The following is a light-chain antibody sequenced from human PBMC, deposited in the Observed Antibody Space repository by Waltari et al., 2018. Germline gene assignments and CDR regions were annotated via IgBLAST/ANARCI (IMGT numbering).Light chain of an antibody. CDR3: QTYDSNLSGVL. CDR2: GNS. J-gene: IGLJ3*02. Sequence: QSVLTQPPSVSGAPGQRVTLSCTGLSPNIWANYDVHWDQQLPQTAPKLLNNGNSNRPCGVPGRFSGAKAGTSASLAITGLQAEDEADYYCQTYDSNLSGVLFGGGTKLTVL. CDR1: SPNIWANYD. V-gene: IGLV1-40*01.